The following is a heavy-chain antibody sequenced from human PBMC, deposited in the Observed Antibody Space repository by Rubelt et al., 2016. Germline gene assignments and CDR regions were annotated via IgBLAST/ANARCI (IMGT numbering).Heavy chain of an antibody. Sequence: EVQPVESGGGLVKPGGSLRLSCAASGFTFSSYSMNWVRQAPGKGLEWVSSIGSSSSYIYYADSVKGRFTISRDNAKNTLYRQRNSLGAEDTAVEYCARGEVGATGSFDYWGQGTLVTVSA. J-gene: IGHJ4*02. CDR1: GFTFSSYS. CDR3: ARGEVGATGSFDY. V-gene: IGHV3-21*01. CDR2: IGSSSSYI. D-gene: IGHD1-26*01.